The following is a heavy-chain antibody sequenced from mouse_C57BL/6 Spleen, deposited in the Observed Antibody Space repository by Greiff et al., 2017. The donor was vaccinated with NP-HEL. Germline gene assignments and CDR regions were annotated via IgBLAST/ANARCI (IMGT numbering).Heavy chain of an antibody. J-gene: IGHJ3*01. V-gene: IGHV1-74*01. Sequence: QVQLQQPGAELVKPGASVKVSCKASGYTFTSYWMHWVKQRPGQGLEWIGRIHPSDSDTNYNQKFKGKATLTVDKSSSTAYMQLSSLTSADSAFYDCATDVAYDAWFADWSQGTLVTGSA. CDR3: ATDVAYDAWFAD. D-gene: IGHD2-12*01. CDR2: IHPSDSDT. CDR1: GYTFTSYW.